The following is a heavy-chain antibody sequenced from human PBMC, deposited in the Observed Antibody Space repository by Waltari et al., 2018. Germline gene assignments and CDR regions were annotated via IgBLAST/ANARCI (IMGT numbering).Heavy chain of an antibody. J-gene: IGHJ4*02. CDR3: ARRIAVRGYFDY. Sequence: QVQLQQWGAGLLKPSETLSLTCAVYGGSFSGYYWSWIRQPPGKGLEWIGEINHSGSTNYNPSLKSRVTRSVDTPKNQFSLKLSSVTAADTAVYYCARRIAVRGYFDYWGQGTLVTVSS. CDR2: INHSGST. V-gene: IGHV4-34*01. CDR1: GGSFSGYY. D-gene: IGHD3-10*01.